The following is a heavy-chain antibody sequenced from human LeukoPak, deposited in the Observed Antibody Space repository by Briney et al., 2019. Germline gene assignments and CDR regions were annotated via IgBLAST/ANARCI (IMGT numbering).Heavy chain of an antibody. CDR3: ARNSYEDAFDI. CDR2: IYYSGST. D-gene: IGHD5-18*01. Sequence: SETLSLICTVSGGSISSHYWSWIRQPPGKGLEWIGYIYYSGSTNYNPSLKSRVTISVDTSKNQFSLKLSSVTAADTAVYYCARNSYEDAFDIWGQGTMVTVSS. V-gene: IGHV4-59*11. CDR1: GGSISSHY. J-gene: IGHJ3*02.